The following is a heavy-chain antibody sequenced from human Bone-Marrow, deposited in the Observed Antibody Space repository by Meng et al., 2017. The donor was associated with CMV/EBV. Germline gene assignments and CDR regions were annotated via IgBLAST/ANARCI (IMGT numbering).Heavy chain of an antibody. V-gene: IGHV4-34*01. CDR3: ARGRMAFDI. CDR1: GGSFSGYY. J-gene: IGHJ3*02. D-gene: IGHD2-15*01. Sequence: GSLRLSCAVYGGSFSGYYWSWIRQPPGKGLEWIGEINHSGSTNYNPSLKSRVTISVDTSKNQFSLELSSVTAADTAVYYWARGRMAFDIWGQGTMVTVSS. CDR2: INHSGST.